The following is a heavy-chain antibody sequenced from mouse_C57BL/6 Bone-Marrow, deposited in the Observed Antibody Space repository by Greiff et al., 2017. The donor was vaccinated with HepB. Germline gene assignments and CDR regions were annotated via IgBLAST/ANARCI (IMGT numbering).Heavy chain of an antibody. V-gene: IGHV5-17*01. J-gene: IGHJ1*03. CDR3: ARSREYFDV. Sequence: EVQLQQSGGGLVKPGGSLKLSCAASGFTFSDYGMHWVRQAPEKGLEWVAYISSGSSTIYYADTVKGRFTISRDNAKNTLFLQMTSLRSEDTAMYYCARSREYFDVWGTGTTVTVSS. CDR1: GFTFSDYG. CDR2: ISSGSSTI.